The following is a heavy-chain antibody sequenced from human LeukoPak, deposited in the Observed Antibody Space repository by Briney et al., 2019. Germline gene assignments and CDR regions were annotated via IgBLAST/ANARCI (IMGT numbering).Heavy chain of an antibody. D-gene: IGHD1-26*01. J-gene: IGHJ3*02. CDR2: INPNSGGT. V-gene: IGHV1-2*02. CDR1: GYTFTGYY. CDR3: ARVYAGATSTLSFDI. Sequence: GASVKVSCKSSGYTFTGYYMHWVRQAPGQGLEWMGWINPNSGGTNYAQKFQGRVTMTRDTSISTAYMELSRLRSDDTAVYYCARVYAGATSTLSFDIWGQGTMVTVSS.